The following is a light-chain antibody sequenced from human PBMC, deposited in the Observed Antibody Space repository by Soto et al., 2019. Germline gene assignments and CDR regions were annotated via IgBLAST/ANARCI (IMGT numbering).Light chain of an antibody. Sequence: EIVWTQSPGTLSLSPGERATLSCRASQSVSSSYLAWYQQKPGQAPRLLIYGASSRATGIPDRFSGSGSGPDFTLTISRLEPEDFAVYSCQQYVCLPCTFGQGTADEIK. CDR2: GAS. CDR3: QQYVCLPCT. V-gene: IGKV3-20*01. J-gene: IGKJ1*01. CDR1: QSVSSSY.